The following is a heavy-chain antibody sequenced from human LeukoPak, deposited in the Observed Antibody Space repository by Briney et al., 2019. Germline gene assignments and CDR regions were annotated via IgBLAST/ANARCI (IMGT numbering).Heavy chain of an antibody. CDR1: GFTFSSYG. J-gene: IGHJ1*01. Sequence: GGSLRLSCAASGFTFSSYGMNWVRQAPGKGLEWVSSISNDANFIYYADSLKGRFTVSRDNAKNSLYLQMNSLAVEDTAVYYCTTPAAGPRAEYSQYWGQGTLVTVSS. CDR3: TTPAAGPRAEYSQY. V-gene: IGHV3-21*01. CDR2: ISNDANFI. D-gene: IGHD6-13*01.